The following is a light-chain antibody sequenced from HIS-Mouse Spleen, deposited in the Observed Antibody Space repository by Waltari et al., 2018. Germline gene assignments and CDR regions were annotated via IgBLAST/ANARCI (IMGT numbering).Light chain of an antibody. CDR3: AAWDDSLSGPV. Sequence: QSVLTQPPSASGTPGQRVPLPCSGSSPTTGSNYVYWYQQPPGTPPKLLIYRNNQRPSGVPDRFSGSKSGTSASLAINGLRSEDEADYYCAAWDDSLSGPVFGGGTKLTVL. J-gene: IGLJ3*02. CDR1: SPTTGSNY. V-gene: IGLV1-47*01. CDR2: RNN.